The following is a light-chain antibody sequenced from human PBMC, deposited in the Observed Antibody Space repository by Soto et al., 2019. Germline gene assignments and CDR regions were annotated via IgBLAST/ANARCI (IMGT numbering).Light chain of an antibody. CDR1: QSISGY. J-gene: IGKJ4*01. V-gene: IGKV1-39*01. CDR2: AVP. CDR3: QQSFFIPALT. Sequence: DIQLTQSPSSLSASVGDRVTITCRASQSISGYLNWYQQKPGKAPKFLIYAVPSLQSGVPSRFSGSGSGTEFTLTISNLQAEDFATYYCQQSFFIPALTFGGGTKVEVK.